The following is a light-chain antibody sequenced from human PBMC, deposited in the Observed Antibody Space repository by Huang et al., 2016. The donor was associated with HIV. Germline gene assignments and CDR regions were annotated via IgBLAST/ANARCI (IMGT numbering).Light chain of an antibody. Sequence: EIVLTQSPGTLSLSPGERATLSCRASQSISSNYLVWFQQKRGQPPRRLIYGASSMATGIPDRFSGSGSGTDFTLTISSLEPEDIAVYYCQQYGNSLWTFGQGTKVEIK. CDR1: QSISSNY. V-gene: IGKV3-20*01. J-gene: IGKJ1*01. CDR2: GAS. CDR3: QQYGNSLWT.